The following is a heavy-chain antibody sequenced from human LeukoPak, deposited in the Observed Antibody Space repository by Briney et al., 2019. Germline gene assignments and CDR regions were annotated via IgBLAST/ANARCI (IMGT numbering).Heavy chain of an antibody. CDR1: GGSFSGYY. J-gene: IGHJ5*02. CDR3: ARDDFLGA. Sequence: SETLSLTCAVYGGSFSGYYWSWIRQPPGKGLEWIGEINHSGSTNYNPSLKSRVTISVDTSKNQFSLKLSSVTAADTAVYYCARDDFLGAWGQGTLVTVSS. D-gene: IGHD2-21*02. V-gene: IGHV4-34*01. CDR2: INHSGST.